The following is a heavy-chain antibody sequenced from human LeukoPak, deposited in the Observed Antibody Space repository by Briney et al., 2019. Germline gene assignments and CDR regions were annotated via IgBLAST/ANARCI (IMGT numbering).Heavy chain of an antibody. V-gene: IGHV3-23*01. D-gene: IGHD3-22*01. CDR2: ISASGGNT. J-gene: IGHJ4*02. Sequence: GGSLRLSCAASGFPFSSYGMSWVRQAPGKGLEWVSAISASGGNTYYADSVKGRFTISRDNSKNTLYLQMNSLRAEDTAVYYCAKDGKRISMIGVVRRGHYFDSWGQGILVTVSS. CDR3: AKDGKRISMIGVVRRGHYFDS. CDR1: GFPFSSYG.